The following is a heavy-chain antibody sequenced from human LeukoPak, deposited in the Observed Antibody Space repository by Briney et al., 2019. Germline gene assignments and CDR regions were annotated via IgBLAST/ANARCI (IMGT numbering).Heavy chain of an antibody. D-gene: IGHD6-19*01. CDR2: IYYSGST. J-gene: IGHJ5*02. CDR3: ARQKGCSGWYCWFDP. V-gene: IGHV4-39*01. Sequence: LSWIRQPPGKGLEWIGSIYYSGSTYYNPSLKSRVTISVDTSKNQFSLKLSSVTAADTAVYYWARQKGCSGWYCWFDPCGQGTLVTVSS.